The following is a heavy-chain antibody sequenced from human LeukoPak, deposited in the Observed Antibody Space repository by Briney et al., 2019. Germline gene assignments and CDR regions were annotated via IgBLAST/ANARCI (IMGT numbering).Heavy chain of an antibody. V-gene: IGHV1-2*02. CDR1: GYTFTGYY. Sequence: ASVKVSCKASGYTFTGYYMHWVRQCPGQGLEWMGWINPNSGGTNYAQKFQGRVTMTRDTSISTAYMELSRLRSDDTAVYYCARSVGAAAGTDAFDIWGQGTMVTVSS. CDR2: INPNSGGT. J-gene: IGHJ3*02. CDR3: ARSVGAAAGTDAFDI. D-gene: IGHD6-13*01.